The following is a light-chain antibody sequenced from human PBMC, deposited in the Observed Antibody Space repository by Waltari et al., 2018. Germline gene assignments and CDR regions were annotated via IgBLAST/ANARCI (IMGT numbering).Light chain of an antibody. J-gene: IGLJ3*02. Sequence: QSALTQPASVSGSPGQSIPISCTGTSRDVGKYNLVSWYQQHPGKAPKVMIYEVSKRPSGVSNRFSGSKSGNTASLTISGLQAEDEADYYCCSYVRSTWVFGGGTKLTVL. CDR3: CSYVRSTWV. CDR1: SRDVGKYNL. CDR2: EVS. V-gene: IGLV2-23*02.